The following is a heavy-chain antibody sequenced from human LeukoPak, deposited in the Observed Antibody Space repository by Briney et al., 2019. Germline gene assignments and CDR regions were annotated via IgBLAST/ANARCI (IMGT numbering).Heavy chain of an antibody. V-gene: IGHV3-30-3*01. Sequence: GRSLRLSCAASGFTFSSYAMPWVRQAPGKGLEWVAVISYDGSNKYYADSVKGRFTISRDNSKNTLYLQMNSLRAEDTAVYYCARDGLVPAAIKAIDYWGQGTLVTVSS. D-gene: IGHD2-2*01. CDR1: GFTFSSYA. CDR3: ARDGLVPAAIKAIDY. J-gene: IGHJ4*02. CDR2: ISYDGSNK.